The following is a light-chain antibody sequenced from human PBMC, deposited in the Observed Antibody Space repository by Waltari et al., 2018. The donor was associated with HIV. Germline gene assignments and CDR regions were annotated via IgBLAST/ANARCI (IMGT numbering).Light chain of an antibody. Sequence: EIVMTQSPATLSVSPGGSATLSCRASQSVSTSLVWYQQKRGQAPRLLIYGASTRATGIPARFSGSGSGTEFTLIINSLQSEDFAVYYCQQYNAWPRTFGQGTKVEVK. CDR2: GAS. CDR1: QSVSTS. CDR3: QQYNAWPRT. J-gene: IGKJ1*01. V-gene: IGKV3-15*01.